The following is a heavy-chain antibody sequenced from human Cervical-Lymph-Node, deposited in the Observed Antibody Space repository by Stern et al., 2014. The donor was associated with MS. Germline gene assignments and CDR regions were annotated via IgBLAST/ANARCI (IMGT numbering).Heavy chain of an antibody. D-gene: IGHD1-1*01. V-gene: IGHV5-51*03. Sequence: EVQLVQSGAEVKKPGESLKISCKGSGYTFTNNWIAWVRQMPGKGLEWMGIIYPDDSTIRSSPSLKGQVTFPADKSTSPAYRQWSSLKPGDSAVYYCAGPPPRRKWDDPNYGMDVWGQGTTVTVSS. CDR3: AGPPPRRKWDDPNYGMDV. CDR2: IYPDDSTI. J-gene: IGHJ6*02. CDR1: GYTFTNNW.